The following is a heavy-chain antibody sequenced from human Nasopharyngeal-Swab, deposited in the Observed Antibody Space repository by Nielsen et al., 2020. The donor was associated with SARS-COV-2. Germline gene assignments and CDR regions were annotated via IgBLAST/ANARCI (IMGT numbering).Heavy chain of an antibody. CDR2: ISYEGSIR. Sequence: SLKISCAASGFTFNYFGMHWVRQAPGNGLEWVAFISYEGSIRNYIDSVKGRFTVSRDSSKNTVYLQMNSLRPDDTAVYFCAKSMAYFQLSGTYNLDFWGQGTLVTVSS. CDR1: GFTFNYFG. V-gene: IGHV3-30*18. J-gene: IGHJ4*02. D-gene: IGHD2-21*01. CDR3: AKSMAYFQLSGTYNLDF.